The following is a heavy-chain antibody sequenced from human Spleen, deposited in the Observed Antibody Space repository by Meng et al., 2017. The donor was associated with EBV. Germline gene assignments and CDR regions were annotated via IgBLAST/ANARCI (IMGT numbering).Heavy chain of an antibody. J-gene: IGHJ4*02. V-gene: IGHV3-30*18. CDR3: AKDLGAVSGGSPGPDY. CDR2: ISYDGSNK. Sequence: VQLVGSGGGRVRPGGSLRLSCAASGFTFSSYGMHWVRQAPGKGLEWVAVISYDGSNKYYADSVKGRFTISRDNSKNTLYLQMNSLRAEDTAVYYCAKDLGAVSGGSPGPDYWGQGTLVTVSS. D-gene: IGHD2-15*01. CDR1: GFTFSSYG.